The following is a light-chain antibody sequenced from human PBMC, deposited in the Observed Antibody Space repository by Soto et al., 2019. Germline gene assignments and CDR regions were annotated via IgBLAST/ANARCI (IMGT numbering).Light chain of an antibody. V-gene: IGLV1-44*01. Sequence: QSVLTQPPSVSGTPGQRVTISCSGSSSNIGSYNVNWYQQLPGTAPKLLIYSNNQRPSGVPDRFSGSKSGPSASLAISGLQSEDEADFSCAAWDHNRNGYVFGTGTKLTVL. CDR2: SNN. CDR3: AAWDHNRNGYV. CDR1: SSNIGSYN. J-gene: IGLJ1*01.